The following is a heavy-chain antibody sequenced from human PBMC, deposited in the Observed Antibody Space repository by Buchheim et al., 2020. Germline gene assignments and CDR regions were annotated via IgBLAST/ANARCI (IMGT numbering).Heavy chain of an antibody. D-gene: IGHD3-16*01. J-gene: IGHJ6*03. Sequence: QLQLQESGPGLVKPSETLSLTCTVSGGSISGSNSYWGWVRQPPGKGLEWIGSIPSSGSASYLSSLKSRVTISIDTSKMWFPLRLTSVTAADTSVYYCARRGRPYTYYHYFSMDVWGKGTT. CDR1: GGSISGSNSY. CDR2: IPSSGSA. V-gene: IGHV4-39*01. CDR3: ARRGRPYTYYHYFSMDV.